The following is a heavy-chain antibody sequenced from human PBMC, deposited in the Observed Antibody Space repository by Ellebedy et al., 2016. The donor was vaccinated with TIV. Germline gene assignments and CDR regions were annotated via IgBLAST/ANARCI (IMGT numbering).Heavy chain of an antibody. J-gene: IGHJ3*02. CDR1: GFTFNNYI. CDR2: ILKDEVEK. V-gene: IGHV3-30*03. Sequence: GESLKISCAASGFTFNNYIMHWVRQAPGKGLEWVAVILKDEVEKYYADYVKGRFTISRDNSKNMLYLEMNSLRAEDTAVYYCARDHRYGATTDGFDIWGQGTMVTVSS. D-gene: IGHD1-26*01. CDR3: ARDHRYGATTDGFDI.